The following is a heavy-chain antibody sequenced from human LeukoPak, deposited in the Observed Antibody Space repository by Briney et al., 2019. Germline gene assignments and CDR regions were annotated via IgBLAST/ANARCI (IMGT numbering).Heavy chain of an antibody. CDR3: ARGGSGSHLDY. V-gene: IGHV3-64*01. Sequence: GGSLRLSCVASGFTFSSYAMHWVRQAPGKGLEYVSAISNNGGSTYYANSVKGRFTISRDNPKNTLSLQMGSLRAEDKAVYYCARGGSGSHLDYWGQGSLVTVSS. CDR2: ISNNGGST. J-gene: IGHJ4*02. CDR1: GFTFSSYA. D-gene: IGHD1-26*01.